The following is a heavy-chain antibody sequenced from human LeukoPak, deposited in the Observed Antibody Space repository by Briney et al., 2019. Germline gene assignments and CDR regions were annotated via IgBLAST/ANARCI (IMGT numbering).Heavy chain of an antibody. J-gene: IGHJ4*02. CDR3: ARGLWFGEFYY. CDR2: INHSGST. D-gene: IGHD3-10*01. Sequence: SETLSLTCAVYGGSFSGYYWSWIRQPPGKGLEWIGEINHSGSTNYNPSLKSRVTKSVDTSKNQFSLKLSSVTAADTAVYYCARGLWFGEFYYWGQGTLVTVSS. CDR1: GGSFSGYY. V-gene: IGHV4-34*01.